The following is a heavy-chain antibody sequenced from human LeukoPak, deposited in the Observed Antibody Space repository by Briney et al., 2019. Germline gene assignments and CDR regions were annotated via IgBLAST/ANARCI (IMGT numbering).Heavy chain of an antibody. CDR1: GFTFSSYE. J-gene: IGHJ3*02. V-gene: IGHV3-48*03. CDR3: ARGAPYYYDSSAFDI. CDR2: ISSSGSTI. Sequence: PGGSLRLSCAASGFTFSSYEMNWVRQAPGKGLEWVSYISSSGSTIYYADSVKGRFTISRDNAKNSLYLQMNSLRAEDTAVYYCARGAPYYYDSSAFDIWGQGTMVTVSS. D-gene: IGHD3-22*01.